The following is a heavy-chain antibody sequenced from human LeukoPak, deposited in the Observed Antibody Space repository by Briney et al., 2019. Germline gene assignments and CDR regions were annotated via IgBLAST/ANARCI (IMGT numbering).Heavy chain of an antibody. V-gene: IGHV3-11*01. J-gene: IGHJ6*02. CDR1: GFTFSDYY. Sequence: AGGSLRLSCAASGFTFSDYYMSWIRQAPGKGLEWVSYISSSGSTIYYADSVKGRFTISRDNAKNSLYLQMNSLRAEDTAVYYCASQLLAYCGGDCYSSDYYYGKDVWGQGTTVTVSS. CDR2: ISSSGSTI. D-gene: IGHD2-21*02. CDR3: ASQLLAYCGGDCYSSDYYYGKDV.